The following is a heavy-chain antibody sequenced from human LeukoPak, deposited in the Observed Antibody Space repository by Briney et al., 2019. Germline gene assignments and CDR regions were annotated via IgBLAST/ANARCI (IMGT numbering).Heavy chain of an antibody. CDR1: GGSISSSY. CDR2: IYYSGST. CDR3: ARGTGSYSSKLDY. D-gene: IGHD3-10*01. V-gene: IGHV4-59*01. Sequence: SETLSLTCTVSGGSISSSYWSWIRQPPGKGLEWVGYIYYSGSTSYNPSLKSRVTVSLDTSKNQFSLTLSSVAAADTAVHYCARGTGSYSSKLDYWGQGTLVTVSS. J-gene: IGHJ4*02.